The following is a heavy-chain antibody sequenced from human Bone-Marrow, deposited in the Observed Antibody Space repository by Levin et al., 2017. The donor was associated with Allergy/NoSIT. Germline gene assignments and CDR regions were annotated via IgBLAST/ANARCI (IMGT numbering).Heavy chain of an antibody. V-gene: IGHV4-39*01. CDR2: IYYSGST. Sequence: SETLSLTCTVSGSSISSSSYYWGWIRQPPGKGLEWIGSIYYSGSTYYNPSLKSRVTISVDTSKNQFSLKLSSVTAADTAVYYCARVVVVAATQEYYFDYWGQGTLVTVSS. J-gene: IGHJ4*02. CDR3: ARVVVVAATQEYYFDY. D-gene: IGHD2-15*01. CDR1: GSSISSSSYY.